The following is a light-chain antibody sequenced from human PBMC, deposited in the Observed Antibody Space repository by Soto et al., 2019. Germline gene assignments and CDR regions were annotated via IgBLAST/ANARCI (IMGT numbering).Light chain of an antibody. V-gene: IGLV1-47*01. CDR1: RSNIGSYY. CDR2: NNN. J-gene: IGLJ1*01. CDR3: ATWDDSLSAAYV. Sequence: QSVLTQPPSASGTPGQRVTISCSGSRSNIGSYYVFWYQQLPGTAPKLLIYNNNQRPSGVPDRFSGSKSGTSASLAISGLRYEDEADYYCATWDDSLSAAYVFGGGTKLTVL.